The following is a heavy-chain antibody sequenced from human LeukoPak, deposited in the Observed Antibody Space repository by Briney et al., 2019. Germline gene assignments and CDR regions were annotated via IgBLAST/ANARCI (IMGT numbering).Heavy chain of an antibody. Sequence: ASVKVSCKASGYTFTSYYMHWVRQAPGQGLEWMGIINPSGGSTSYAQKFQGRVTMTRGTSTSTVYMELSSLRSEDTAVYYCAREGGKSYCSSTSCPVTGLDYWGQGTLVTVSS. CDR1: GYTFTSYY. V-gene: IGHV1-46*01. CDR3: AREGGKSYCSSTSCPVTGLDY. D-gene: IGHD2-2*01. CDR2: INPSGGST. J-gene: IGHJ4*02.